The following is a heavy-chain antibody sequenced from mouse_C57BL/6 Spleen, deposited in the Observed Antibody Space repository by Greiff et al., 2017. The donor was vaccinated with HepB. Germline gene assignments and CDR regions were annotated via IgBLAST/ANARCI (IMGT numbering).Heavy chain of an antibody. CDR1: GFTFSDYG. CDR3: ARDDDYGGRYYFDY. V-gene: IGHV5-17*01. Sequence: EVKLVESGGGLVKPGGSLKLSCAASGFTFSDYGMHWVRQAPEKGLEWVAYISSGSSTIYYADTVKGRFTISRDNAKNTLFLQMTSLRSEDTALYYWARDDDYGGRYYFDYWGQGATLTVSS. J-gene: IGHJ2*01. D-gene: IGHD2-4*01. CDR2: ISSGSSTI.